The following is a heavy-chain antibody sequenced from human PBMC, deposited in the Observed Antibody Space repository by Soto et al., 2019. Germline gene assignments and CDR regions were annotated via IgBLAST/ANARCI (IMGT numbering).Heavy chain of an antibody. J-gene: IGHJ4*02. CDR3: ARDLGLNLLGPLLDY. CDR1: GFTFSSYS. V-gene: IGHV3-21*01. CDR2: ISSSNSYI. D-gene: IGHD2-21*01. Sequence: EVQLVESGGGLVKPGGSLRLSCAASGFTFSSYSMNWVRQAPGKGLEWVSSISSSNSYIYYADSVKGRFTISRDNAQNSLYLQMNSLRAEDTAVYYCARDLGLNLLGPLLDYWGQGTLVTVSS.